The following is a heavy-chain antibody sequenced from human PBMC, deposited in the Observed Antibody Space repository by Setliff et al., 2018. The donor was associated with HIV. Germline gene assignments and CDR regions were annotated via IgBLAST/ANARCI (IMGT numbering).Heavy chain of an antibody. CDR2: VNTNNDKT. V-gene: IGHV1-18*01. CDR1: GYTFTNFG. CDR3: ARDLDTSGWPNWFDP. D-gene: IGHD6-19*01. Sequence: ASVKVSCKASGYTFTNFGITWVRQVPGQGLEWMGWVNTNNDKTNYAQKFQGRVTMTTDRSTKTAYLDLGSLRPDDTAVYYCARDLDTSGWPNWFDPWGPGTLVTVSS. J-gene: IGHJ5*02.